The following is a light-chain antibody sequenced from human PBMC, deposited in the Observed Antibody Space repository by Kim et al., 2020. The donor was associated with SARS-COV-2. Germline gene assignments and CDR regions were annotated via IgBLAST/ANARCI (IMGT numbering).Light chain of an antibody. V-gene: IGKV3-15*01. Sequence: IVMTQSPATLSVSPGERVTLSCRASQSVTRNLAWYQQKPGQAPRLLISVASTRATGVPDRFSGSGSGTDFTLTISSLQSEDFAVYYCQQYNDWPQITFGQGTRLDIK. CDR2: VAS. J-gene: IGKJ5*01. CDR1: QSVTRN. CDR3: QQYNDWPQIT.